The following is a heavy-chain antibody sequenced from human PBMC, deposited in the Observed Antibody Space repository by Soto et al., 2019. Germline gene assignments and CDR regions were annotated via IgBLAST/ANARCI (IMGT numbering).Heavy chain of an antibody. Sequence: SETLSLTCAVYGGSFSGYYWSWIRQPPGKGLEWIGEINHSGSTNYNPSLKSRVTISVDTSKNQFSLKLSSVTAADTAVYYCARGPVGYYYYMDVWGKGTTVTVSS. CDR2: INHSGST. V-gene: IGHV4-34*01. J-gene: IGHJ6*03. CDR3: ARGPVGYYYYMDV. CDR1: GGSFSGYY. D-gene: IGHD1-26*01.